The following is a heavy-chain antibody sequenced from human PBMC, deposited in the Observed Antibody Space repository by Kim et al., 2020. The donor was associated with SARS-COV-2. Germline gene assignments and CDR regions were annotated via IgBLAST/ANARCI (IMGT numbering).Heavy chain of an antibody. J-gene: IGHJ5*02. CDR1: GGSISSYY. Sequence: SETLSLTCTVSGGSISSYYWSWIRQPPGKGLEWIGYIYYSGSTNYNPSLKSRVTISVDTSKNQFSLKLSSVTAADTAVYYCARHLRNMGEGLIFGVVIIPEAFDPWGQGTLVTVSS. CDR3: ARHLRNMGEGLIFGVVIIPEAFDP. CDR2: IYYSGST. V-gene: IGHV4-59*08. D-gene: IGHD3-3*01.